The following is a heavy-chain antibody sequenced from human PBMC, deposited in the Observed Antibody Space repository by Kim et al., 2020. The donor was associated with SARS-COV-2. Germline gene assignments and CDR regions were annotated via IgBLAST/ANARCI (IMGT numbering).Heavy chain of an antibody. D-gene: IGHD3-9*01. CDR2: FDPEDGET. CDR1: GYTLTELS. V-gene: IGHV1-24*01. Sequence: ASVKVSCKVSGYTLTELSMHWVRQAPGKGLEWMGGFDPEDGETIYAQKFQGRVTMTEDTSTDTAYMELSSLRSEDTAVYYCATDSHDILTGYPQYYYGMDVWGQGTTVTVSS. J-gene: IGHJ6*02. CDR3: ATDSHDILTGYPQYYYGMDV.